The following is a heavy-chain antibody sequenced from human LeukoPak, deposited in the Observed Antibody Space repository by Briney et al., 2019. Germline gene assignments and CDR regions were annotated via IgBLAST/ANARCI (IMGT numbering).Heavy chain of an antibody. J-gene: IGHJ4*02. CDR3: ARENGKQLSIDY. V-gene: IGHV4-61*02. D-gene: IGHD6-6*01. Sequence: PSQTLSLTCTVSGGSISSGSYYWSWIRQPAGKGLEWIGRIYTSGSTNYNPSLKSRVTISVDTSKNQFSLKLSSVTAADTAVYYCARENGKQLSIDYWGQGTLVTVSS. CDR2: IYTSGST. CDR1: GGSISSGSYY.